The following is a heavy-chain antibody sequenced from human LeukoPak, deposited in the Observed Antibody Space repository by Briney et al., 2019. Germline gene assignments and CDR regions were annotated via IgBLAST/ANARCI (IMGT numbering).Heavy chain of an antibody. CDR2: IQSDGNNK. V-gene: IGHV3-30*02. CDR3: ARSNGTFDC. J-gene: IGHJ4*02. Sequence: GGSLRLSCTASGFTFSSYGLHWVRQAPGKGLEWVAFIQSDGNNKYFADSAKGRFTISRDISKNTLYLQMNSLRAEDTAVYYCARSNGTFDCWGQGTVVTVSS. D-gene: IGHD1-1*01. CDR1: GFTFSSYG.